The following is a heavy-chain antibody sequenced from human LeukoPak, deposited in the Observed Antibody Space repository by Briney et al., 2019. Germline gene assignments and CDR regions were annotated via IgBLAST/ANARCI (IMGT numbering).Heavy chain of an antibody. D-gene: IGHD3-3*01. J-gene: IGHJ4*02. Sequence: PGGSLRLSCEASGFTFSTYWMSWVRQAPGKGLEWVANIKQDGSEKYYVDSVKGRFTISRDNSKNTLYLQMNSLRAEDTAVYYCAKNYDFWSGFIFWGQGTLVTVSS. CDR1: GFTFSTYW. CDR3: AKNYDFWSGFIF. V-gene: IGHV3-7*03. CDR2: IKQDGSEK.